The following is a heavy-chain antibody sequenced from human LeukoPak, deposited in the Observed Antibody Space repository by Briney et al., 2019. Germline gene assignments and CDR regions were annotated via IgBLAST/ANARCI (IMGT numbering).Heavy chain of an antibody. CDR2: IIGSATST. Sequence: SGGSLRLSCAASGFTFSIYAMSWVRQAPGKGREWVSAIIGSATSTSYADSVKVRFTISRENSKNTLYLQMNSLRAEDTAIYYCAKNVESDYWGQGTLVTVSS. CDR3: AKNVESDY. V-gene: IGHV3-23*01. J-gene: IGHJ4*02. CDR1: GFTFSIYA. D-gene: IGHD1-1*01.